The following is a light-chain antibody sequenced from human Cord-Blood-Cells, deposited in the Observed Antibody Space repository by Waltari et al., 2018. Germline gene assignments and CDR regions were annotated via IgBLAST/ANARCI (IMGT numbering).Light chain of an antibody. Sequence: QSALTQPASVSGSPGQSIPISCTGTSSDVGRYNLVSWYQQHPGKAPKLRIYEGSKRPSVVSNRFSGSRSGNTASLAISGLQAADEADYYCCSYAGSSTYVFGTGTKVTVL. CDR3: CSYAGSSTYV. J-gene: IGLJ1*01. V-gene: IGLV2-23*01. CDR1: SSDVGRYNL. CDR2: EGS.